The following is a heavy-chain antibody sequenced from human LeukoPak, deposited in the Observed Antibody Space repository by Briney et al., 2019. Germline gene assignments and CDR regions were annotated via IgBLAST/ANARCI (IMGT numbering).Heavy chain of an antibody. CDR2: IYYSGST. V-gene: IGHV4-39*01. D-gene: IGHD6-13*01. CDR1: GGSISSSSYY. CDR3: ARILPISSSWYPDNDAFDI. Sequence: SETLSLTCTVSGGSISSSSYYWGWIRQPPGKGLEWIGSIYYSGSTYYNPSLKSRVTISVDTSKNQFSLKLSSVTAADTAVYYCARILPISSSWYPDNDAFDIWGQGTMVTVSS. J-gene: IGHJ3*02.